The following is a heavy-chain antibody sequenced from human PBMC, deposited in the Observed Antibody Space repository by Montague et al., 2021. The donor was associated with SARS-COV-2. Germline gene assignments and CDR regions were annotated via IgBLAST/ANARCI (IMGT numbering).Heavy chain of an antibody. D-gene: IGHD3-22*01. CDR3: ARARITMIVVVSAFDI. Sequence: TRSLTCTVSGGSISSGGYYWSWIRQHPGKGLEWIGYIYYSGSTYYNPSLKSRVTISVDTSKNQFSLKLSSVTAADTAVYYCARARITMIVVVSAFDIWGQGTMVTVSS. V-gene: IGHV4-31*03. CDR1: GGSISSGGYY. J-gene: IGHJ3*02. CDR2: IYYSGST.